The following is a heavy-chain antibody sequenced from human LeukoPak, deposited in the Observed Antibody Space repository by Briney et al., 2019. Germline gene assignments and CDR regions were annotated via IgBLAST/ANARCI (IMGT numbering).Heavy chain of an antibody. CDR3: ARRRDFGVVIANDY. J-gene: IGHJ4*02. CDR2: IYYSGST. D-gene: IGHD3-3*01. Sequence: SETLSLTCTVSGGSISSSRYYWGWIRQPPGKGLEWIGSIYYSGSTYYNPSLKSRVTISVDTSKNQFSLKLSSVTAADTAVYYCARRRDFGVVIANDYWGQGTLVTVSS. CDR1: GGSISSSRYY. V-gene: IGHV4-39*01.